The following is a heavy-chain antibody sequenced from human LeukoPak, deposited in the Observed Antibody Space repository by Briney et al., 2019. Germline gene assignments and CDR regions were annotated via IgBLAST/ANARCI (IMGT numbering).Heavy chain of an antibody. J-gene: IGHJ4*02. CDR2: IYNSGST. CDR1: GGSISIYY. V-gene: IGHV4-59*01. Sequence: AETLSLTCTVSGGSISIYYWSWVRQPPGKGLEWIGYIYNSGSTIYNPSLKSRATISVDTSKNQFSLRLSSVTAVDTAVYYCVRDRELNYWGQGTLVTVPS. CDR3: VRDRELNY. D-gene: IGHD1-26*01.